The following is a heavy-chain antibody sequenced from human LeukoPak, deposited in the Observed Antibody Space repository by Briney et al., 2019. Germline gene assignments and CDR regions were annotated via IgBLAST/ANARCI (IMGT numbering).Heavy chain of an antibody. D-gene: IGHD5-24*01. J-gene: IGHJ6*03. CDR1: GGSISSSSYY. V-gene: IGHV4-39*01. CDR3: ARHLHRDGYNFHNYYYMDV. CDR2: IYYSGST. Sequence: PSETLSLTCTVSGGSISSSSYYWGWIRQPPGKGLEWIGSIYYSGSTYYNPSLKSRVTISVDTSKKQFSLKLSSATAADTAVYYCARHLHRDGYNFHNYYYMDVWGKGTTVTISS.